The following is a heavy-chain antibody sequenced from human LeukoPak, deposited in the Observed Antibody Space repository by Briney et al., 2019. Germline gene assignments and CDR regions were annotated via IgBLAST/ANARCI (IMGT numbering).Heavy chain of an antibody. CDR3: ATRHYDSSGYYQSVGDYYFDY. J-gene: IGHJ4*02. CDR2: FDPEDGET. D-gene: IGHD3-22*01. Sequence: ASVKVSCKVSGYTLTELSMHWVRQAPGKGREWMGGFDPEDGETIYAQKFQGRVTMTEDTSTDTAYMELSSLRSEDTAVYYCATRHYDSSGYYQSVGDYYFDYWGQGTLVTVSS. CDR1: GYTLTELS. V-gene: IGHV1-24*01.